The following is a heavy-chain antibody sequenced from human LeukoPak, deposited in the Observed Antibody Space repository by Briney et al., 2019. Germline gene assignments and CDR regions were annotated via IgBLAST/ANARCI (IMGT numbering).Heavy chain of an antibody. V-gene: IGHV3-21*01. CDR2: ISSSSSYI. J-gene: IGHJ4*02. CDR1: GFTFSSYS. Sequence: GGSLRLSCAASGFTFSSYSMNWVRQAPGKGLEWVSSISSSSSYIYYADSVKGRFTISRDNAKNSLYLQMNSLRAEDTAVYYCARVSDYDFWSGYYPQDYWGQGTLVTVSS. D-gene: IGHD3-3*01. CDR3: ARVSDYDFWSGYYPQDY.